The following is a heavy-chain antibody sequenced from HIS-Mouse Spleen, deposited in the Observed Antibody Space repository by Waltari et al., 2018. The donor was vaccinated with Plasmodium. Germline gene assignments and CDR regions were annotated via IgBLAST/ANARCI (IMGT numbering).Heavy chain of an antibody. CDR3: ASLGYSSSWYKGLDY. CDR1: GFTFSSYG. D-gene: IGHD6-13*01. CDR2: ISYDGSNK. V-gene: IGHV3-30*03. Sequence: QVQLVESGGGVVQPGRSLRLSCAASGFTFSSYGMHWVRQAPGKGLEWVAVISYDGSNKYYADAMKGRFTISRDNSKNTLYLQMNSLRAEDTAVYYCASLGYSSSWYKGLDYWGQGTLVTVSS. J-gene: IGHJ4*02.